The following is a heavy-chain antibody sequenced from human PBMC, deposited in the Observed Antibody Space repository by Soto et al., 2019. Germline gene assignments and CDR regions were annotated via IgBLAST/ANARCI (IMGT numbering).Heavy chain of an antibody. D-gene: IGHD5-12*01. Sequence: QVQLQESGPGLVKPSGTLSLTCGVSSGSITSSNYWSWVRQPPGKGLEWIGEIYHSGRTHYNPSLKSRVPISVDKSMNQFSLRLTSVTAADTAVYYCARDRSSGGAYSRRWIDPWGQGLLVTVSS. CDR3: ARDRSSGGAYSRRWIDP. J-gene: IGHJ5*02. CDR2: IYHSGRT. V-gene: IGHV4-4*02. CDR1: SGSITSSNY.